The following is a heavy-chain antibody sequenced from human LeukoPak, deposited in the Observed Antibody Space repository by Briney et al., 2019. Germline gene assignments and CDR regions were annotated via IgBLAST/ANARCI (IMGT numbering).Heavy chain of an antibody. CDR2: IYSGGST. Sequence: QPGGSLRLSCAASGFTVSSNYMSWVRQAPGKGLEWVSVIYSGGSTYYADSVKGRFTISRDNSKNTLYLQMNSPRAEDTAVYYCARARAGPGRNYYDGSGLLDYWGQGTLVTVSS. D-gene: IGHD3-22*01. CDR3: ARARAGPGRNYYDGSGLLDY. V-gene: IGHV3-66*01. CDR1: GFTVSSNY. J-gene: IGHJ4*02.